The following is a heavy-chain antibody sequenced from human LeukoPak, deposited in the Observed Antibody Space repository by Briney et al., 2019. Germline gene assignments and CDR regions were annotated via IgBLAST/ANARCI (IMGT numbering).Heavy chain of an antibody. CDR3: AGDLYVDDILTGYSRD. CDR2: ISAYNGNT. J-gene: IGHJ4*02. Sequence: ASVKVSCKASGYTFTSYGISWVRQAPGQGLEWMGWISAYNGNTNYAQKLQGRVTMTTDTSTSTAYMELRSLRSDDTAVYYCAGDLYVDDILTGYSRDWGQGTLVTVSS. V-gene: IGHV1-18*01. CDR1: GYTFTSYG. D-gene: IGHD3-9*01.